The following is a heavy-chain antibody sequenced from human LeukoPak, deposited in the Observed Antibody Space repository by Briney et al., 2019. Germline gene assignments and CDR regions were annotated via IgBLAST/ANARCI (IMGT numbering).Heavy chain of an antibody. Sequence: GESLKISWEGSGSSFNSYWIGWVRPMPRKGLEGMRIIYPGDSDTRYSPSFQGQVTISADKSISTAYLQWVSLKASDTAMYYCARQGGSYSYDYWGQGTLVTVSS. CDR1: GSSFNSYW. D-gene: IGHD1-26*01. CDR3: ARQGGSYSYDY. V-gene: IGHV5-51*01. J-gene: IGHJ4*02. CDR2: IYPGDSDT.